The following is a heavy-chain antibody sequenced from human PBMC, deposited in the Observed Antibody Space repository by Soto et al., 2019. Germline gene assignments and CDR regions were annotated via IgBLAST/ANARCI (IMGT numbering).Heavy chain of an antibody. D-gene: IGHD3-3*01. CDR3: ATIFTISHDLKYGMDV. CDR2: FDPEDGET. V-gene: IGHV1-24*01. Sequence: ASVKVSCKVSGYTLTELSMHWVRQAPGKGLEWMGGFDPEDGETIYAQKFQGRVTMTEYTSTDTAYMELSSLRSEDTAVYYCATIFTISHDLKYGMDVWGQGTTVTVSS. CDR1: GYTLTELS. J-gene: IGHJ6*02.